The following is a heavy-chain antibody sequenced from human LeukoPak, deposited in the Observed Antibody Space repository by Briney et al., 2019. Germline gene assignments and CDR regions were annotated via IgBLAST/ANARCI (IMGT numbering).Heavy chain of an antibody. CDR1: GGTFSSYA. CDR2: IIPIFGTA. J-gene: IGHJ6*02. V-gene: IGHV1-69*13. Sequence: GASVKVSCKASGGTFSSYAISWVRQAPGQGLEWMGGIIPIFGTANYAQKFQGRVTITADVSTSTAYMELSSLRSEDTAVYYCAREWNDSSGYYYVGSHYYYYYGMDVWGQGTTVTVSS. CDR3: AREWNDSSGYYYVGSHYYYYYGMDV. D-gene: IGHD3-22*01.